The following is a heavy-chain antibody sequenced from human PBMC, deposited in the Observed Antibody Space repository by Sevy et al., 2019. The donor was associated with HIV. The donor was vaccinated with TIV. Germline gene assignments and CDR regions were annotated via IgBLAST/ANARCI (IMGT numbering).Heavy chain of an antibody. CDR1: GFTFSSYA. J-gene: IGHJ6*02. D-gene: IGHD2-2*02. Sequence: GGSLRLSCAASGFTFSSYAMHWVRQAPGKGLEWVAVISYDGSNKYYADSVKGRFTISRDNSKNTLYLQMNSLRAEDTAVDYCARVQLASSTSCYTLFCYYYGMDVWGQGTTVTVSS. CDR3: ARVQLASSTSCYTLFCYYYGMDV. V-gene: IGHV3-30*04. CDR2: ISYDGSNK.